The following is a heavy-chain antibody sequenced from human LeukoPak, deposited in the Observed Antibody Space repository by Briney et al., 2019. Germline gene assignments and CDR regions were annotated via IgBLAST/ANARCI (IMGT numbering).Heavy chain of an antibody. CDR2: IYYSGST. J-gene: IGHJ6*02. CDR1: GGSISSGGYY. Sequence: SEALSLTCTVSGGSISSGGYYWSWIRQHPGKGLEWIGYIYYSGSTYYNPSLKSRVTISVDTSKNQFSLKLSSVTAADTAVYYCARAYSSGWAYYYYYGMDVWGQGTTVTVSS. D-gene: IGHD6-19*01. CDR3: ARAYSSGWAYYYYYGMDV. V-gene: IGHV4-31*03.